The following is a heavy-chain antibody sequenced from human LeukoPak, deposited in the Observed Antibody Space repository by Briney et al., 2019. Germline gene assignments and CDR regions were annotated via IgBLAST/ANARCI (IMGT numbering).Heavy chain of an antibody. V-gene: IGHV5-51*01. CDR3: ARHVGSSGWYRGPNWFDP. CDR2: IYPGDSDT. Sequence: GESLKISCKGSGYSFTSYWIGWVRQMPGKGLEWMGIIYPGDSDTRYSPSFQGQVTISADKSISTAYLQWSSLKASDTAMYYCARHVGSSGWYRGPNWFDPWGQGTLVTVSS. J-gene: IGHJ5*02. D-gene: IGHD6-19*01. CDR1: GYSFTSYW.